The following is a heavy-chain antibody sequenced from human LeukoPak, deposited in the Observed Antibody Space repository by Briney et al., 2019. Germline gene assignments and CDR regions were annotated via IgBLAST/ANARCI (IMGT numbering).Heavy chain of an antibody. CDR1: GFTFSSYR. J-gene: IGHJ4*02. V-gene: IGHV3-74*01. CDR3: ARRYYYDSSGYYSLAFDY. CDR2: NNNDGSST. Sequence: GGSLRLSSAASGFTFSSYRMHWVRHAPGKGLVWVSRNNNDGSSTSYADSVKGRFTISRDNAKNTLYLQMNSLRAVDTAVYYCARRYYYDSSGYYSLAFDYWGQGTLVTVSS. D-gene: IGHD3-22*01.